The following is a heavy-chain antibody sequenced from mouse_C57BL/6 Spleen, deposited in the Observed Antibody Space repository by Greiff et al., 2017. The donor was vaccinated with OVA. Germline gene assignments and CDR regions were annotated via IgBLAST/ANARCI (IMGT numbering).Heavy chain of an antibody. Sequence: QVQLKQPGAELVKPGASVKLSCKASGYTFTNYWMHWVKQRPGQGLEWIGEIDPSDSYTNYNQKFKGKATLTVDTSSSTAYMQLSSLTSEDSAVCYGARGGSYGALDYWGQGTSVTVSS. CDR2: IDPSDSYT. CDR3: ARGGSYGALDY. J-gene: IGHJ4*01. V-gene: IGHV1-50*01. CDR1: GYTFTNYW. D-gene: IGHD1-1*02.